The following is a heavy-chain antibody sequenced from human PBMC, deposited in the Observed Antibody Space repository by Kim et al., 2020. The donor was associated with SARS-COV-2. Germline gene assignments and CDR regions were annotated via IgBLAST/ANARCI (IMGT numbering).Heavy chain of an antibody. V-gene: IGHV3-30*18. Sequence: GGSLRLSCAASGFTFSSYGMHWVRQAPGKGLEWVAVISYDGSNKYYADSVKGRFTISRDNSKNTLYLQMNSLRAEDTAVYYCAKTELGENHHADYWGQGTLVTVSS. CDR3: AKTELGENHHADY. J-gene: IGHJ4*02. CDR1: GFTFSSYG. CDR2: ISYDGSNK. D-gene: IGHD3-16*01.